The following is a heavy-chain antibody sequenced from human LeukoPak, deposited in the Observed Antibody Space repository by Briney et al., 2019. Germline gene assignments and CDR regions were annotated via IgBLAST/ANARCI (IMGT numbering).Heavy chain of an antibody. CDR2: IYYSGST. V-gene: IGHV4-39*02. CDR3: ARDGRGVNSQYNYFDF. D-gene: IGHD1-26*01. CDR1: GGSISSSSYY. J-gene: IGHJ4*02. Sequence: SETLSLTCTVSGGSISSSSYYWGWIRQPPGKGLEWIGSIYYSGSTYYNPSLKSRVTISVDTSKNQFSLKLSSVTAADTAVYYCARDGRGVNSQYNYFDFRGQGTLVTVSS.